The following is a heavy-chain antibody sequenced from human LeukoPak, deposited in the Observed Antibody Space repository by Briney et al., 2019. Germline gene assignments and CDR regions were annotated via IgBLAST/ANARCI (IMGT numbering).Heavy chain of an antibody. J-gene: IGHJ1*01. D-gene: IGHD3-22*01. CDR1: GGFISSSSYY. Sequence: SETLSLTCTISGGFISSSSYYWGWIRQPQGKGLEWIGDIYYSGSTYYSPSLKSRVSISVDTSKSQFSLILSSVTAADTALYYCAIRRYYDSTGYFDWGQGTQVTVS. CDR2: IYYSGST. V-gene: IGHV4-39*01. CDR3: AIRRYYDSTGYFD.